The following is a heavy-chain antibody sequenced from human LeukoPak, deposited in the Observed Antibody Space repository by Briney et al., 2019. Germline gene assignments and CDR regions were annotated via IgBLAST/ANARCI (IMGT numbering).Heavy chain of an antibody. CDR3: ASDLRLGELSGFDY. CDR1: GYTFTSYG. Sequence: ASVKVSCKASGYTFTSYGISWVRKAPGQGVEWMGWISAYNGNTNYAQKLQGRVTMTTDTSTSTAYMELRSLRSDDTAVYYCASDLRLGELSGFDYWGQGTLVTVSS. D-gene: IGHD3-16*02. J-gene: IGHJ4*02. V-gene: IGHV1-18*01. CDR2: ISAYNGNT.